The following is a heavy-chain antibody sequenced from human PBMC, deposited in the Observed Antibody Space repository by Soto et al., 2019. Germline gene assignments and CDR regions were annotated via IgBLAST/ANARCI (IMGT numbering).Heavy chain of an antibody. CDR2: IYSGGYT. V-gene: IGHV3-66*01. CDR3: ASVTTETSGYFYYFMDV. CDR1: GFTVYSNY. D-gene: IGHD4-17*01. Sequence: EVQLVESGGALVQPGGSLRLSCAASGFTVYSNYMRWVRQAPGKGLEWVSLIYSGGYTNYADSVKGRFTISRDSSKDTLYLQMNNLRAEETAVYYCASVTTETSGYFYYFMDVWGKGSTVTVSS. J-gene: IGHJ6*03.